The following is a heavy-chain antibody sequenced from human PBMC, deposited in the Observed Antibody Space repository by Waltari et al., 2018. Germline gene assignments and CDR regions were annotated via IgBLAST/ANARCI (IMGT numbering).Heavy chain of an antibody. Sequence: DVQLLESGGGLVQPGGSLRLSCEASGFTFSDFAMTWVRQAPGEGLEWVSMIRRSAERTYYAGSVKCRFSVSRDNSMNTHYLQLEFLRPEDTAIYFCARERGSSGVYYIDYWGQGTLVSVSS. D-gene: IGHD3-10*01. CDR3: ARERGSSGVYYIDY. V-gene: IGHV3-23*01. J-gene: IGHJ4*02. CDR2: IRRSAERT. CDR1: GFTFSDFA.